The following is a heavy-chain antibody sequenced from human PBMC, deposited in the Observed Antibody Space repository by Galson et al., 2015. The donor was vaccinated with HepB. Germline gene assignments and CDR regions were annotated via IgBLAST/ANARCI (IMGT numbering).Heavy chain of an antibody. CDR1: GYTFTGYY. Sequence: SVKVSCKASGYTFTGYYMHWVRQAPGQGLEWMGWINPNSGGTNYAQKFQGRVTMTRDTSISTAYMELSRLRSDDTAVYYCARGKGYGGNTDYYYYYYYMDVWGKGTTVTVSS. CDR3: ARGKGYGGNTDYYYYYYYMDV. D-gene: IGHD4-23*01. V-gene: IGHV1-2*02. J-gene: IGHJ6*03. CDR2: INPNSGGT.